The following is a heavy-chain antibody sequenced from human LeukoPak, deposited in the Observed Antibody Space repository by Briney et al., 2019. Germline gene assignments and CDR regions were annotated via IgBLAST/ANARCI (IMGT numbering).Heavy chain of an antibody. J-gene: IGHJ3*02. CDR2: IFNSENT. CDR1: GGSISGYY. D-gene: IGHD6-6*01. Sequence: SETLSLTCSVSGGSISGYYWSWIRQPAGKELEWIGRIFNSENTNYNPSLKSRITMPVDTSKNQFSLKLSSVTAADTAVYYCARGPVTARSNAFDIWGQGTMVTVSS. CDR3: ARGPVTARSNAFDI. V-gene: IGHV4-4*07.